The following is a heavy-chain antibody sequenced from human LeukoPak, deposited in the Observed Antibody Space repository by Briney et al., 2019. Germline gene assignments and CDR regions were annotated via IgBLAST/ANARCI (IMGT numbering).Heavy chain of an antibody. CDR2: INHSGST. CDR1: GGSFSGYY. J-gene: IGHJ4*02. CDR3: ARGWNYDFWSGYYGCFDY. D-gene: IGHD3-3*01. V-gene: IGHV4-34*01. Sequence: SETLSLTCAVYGGSFSGYYWSWIRQPPGKGLEWIGEINHSGSTNYNPSLKSRVTISVDTSKNQFSLKLSSVTAADTAVYYCARGWNYDFWSGYYGCFDYWGQGTLVTVSS.